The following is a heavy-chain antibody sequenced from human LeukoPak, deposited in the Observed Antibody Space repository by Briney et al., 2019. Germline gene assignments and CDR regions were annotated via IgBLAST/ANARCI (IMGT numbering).Heavy chain of an antibody. CDR3: ARMEYYSDSGSPNWFDP. CDR2: MNPNSGNA. V-gene: IGHV1-8*01. Sequence: ASVKVSCKSSGYTFTSYDINWVRPATGQGLAWMGWMNPNSGNAGYAQNLQGRVTMTRNTSISTAYLELSSLRSEDTAAYYCARMEYYSDSGSPNWFDPWGQGTLVTVSS. J-gene: IGHJ5*02. D-gene: IGHD3-10*01. CDR1: GYTFTSYD.